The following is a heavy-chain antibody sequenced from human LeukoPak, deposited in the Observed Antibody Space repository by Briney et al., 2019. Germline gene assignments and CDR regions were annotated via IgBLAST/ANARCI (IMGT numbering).Heavy chain of an antibody. CDR2: ISSSGSTI. V-gene: IGHV3-48*03. D-gene: IGHD5-24*01. CDR1: GFTFSSYE. Sequence: GGSLRLSCAASGFTFSSYEMNWVRQAPGKGLEWVSYISSSGSTIYYADSVKGRFTISRDNAKNSLYLQMNSLRAEDTAVYYCARDRVFADGYSRFDLWGRGTLVTVSS. J-gene: IGHJ2*01. CDR3: ARDRVFADGYSRFDL.